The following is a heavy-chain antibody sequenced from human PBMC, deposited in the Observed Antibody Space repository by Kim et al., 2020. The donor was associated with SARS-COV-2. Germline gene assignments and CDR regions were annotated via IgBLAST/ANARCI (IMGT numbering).Heavy chain of an antibody. J-gene: IGHJ4*02. CDR2: ISSNGGST. V-gene: IGHV3-64D*09. CDR1: GFTFSSYA. D-gene: IGHD3-10*01. Sequence: GGSLRLSCSASGFTFSSYAMHWVRQAPGKGLEYVSAISSNGGSTYYADSVKGRFTISRDNSKNTLYLQMSSLRAEDTAVYYCVKDLDSGYGSGSYWGQGTLVTVSS. CDR3: VKDLDSGYGSGSY.